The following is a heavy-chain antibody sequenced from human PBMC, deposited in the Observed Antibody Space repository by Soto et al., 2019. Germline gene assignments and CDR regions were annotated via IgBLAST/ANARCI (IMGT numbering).Heavy chain of an antibody. CDR3: ARALAAGSADH. CDR1: GYTFTSYR. V-gene: IGHV1-18*01. D-gene: IGHD6-25*01. CDR2: ISAYSGNT. Sequence: ASVKVSCKASGYTFTSYRIIWVRQAPGQGLEWMGWISAYSGNTNYAQKLQGRVTMTTDTSTSTAYMELGSLKSNDTAVYYCARALAAGSADHWGQGTLVTVSS. J-gene: IGHJ4*02.